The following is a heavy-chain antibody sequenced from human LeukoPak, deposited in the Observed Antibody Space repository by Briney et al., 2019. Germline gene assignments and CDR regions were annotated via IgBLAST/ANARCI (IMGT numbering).Heavy chain of an antibody. J-gene: IGHJ3*02. Sequence: GGSLRLSCAASGFTFSSYSMNWVRQAPGKGLEWVSSISSSSSYIYYADSVKGRFTISRDNAKNSLYLQMNSLRAEDTAVYYCARETVVRAAFDIWGQGTMVTVSS. D-gene: IGHD3-10*02. V-gene: IGHV3-21*04. CDR1: GFTFSSYS. CDR2: ISSSSSYI. CDR3: ARETVVRAAFDI.